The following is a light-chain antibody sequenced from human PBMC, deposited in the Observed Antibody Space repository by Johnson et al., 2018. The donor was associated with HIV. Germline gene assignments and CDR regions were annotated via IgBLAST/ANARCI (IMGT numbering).Light chain of an antibody. CDR3: GIWDSRLSVGV. CDR1: SSNIGNND. V-gene: IGLV1-51*01. Sequence: QSVLTQPPSVSAAPGQKVTISCSGSSSNIGNNDVSWYQQLPGTAPKLLIYDNNKRPSGIPDRFSGSKSGTSATLGITGLQTGDEADCYCGIWDSRLSVGVFGTGTKVTVL. CDR2: DNN. J-gene: IGLJ1*01.